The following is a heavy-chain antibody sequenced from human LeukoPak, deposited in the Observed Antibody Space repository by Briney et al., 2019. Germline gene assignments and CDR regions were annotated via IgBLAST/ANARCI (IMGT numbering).Heavy chain of an antibody. J-gene: IGHJ6*02. D-gene: IGHD1-26*01. CDR1: GYTFTNYY. CDR2: INPNGGGT. CDR3: AAWERSSPSLRGVDV. Sequence: VASVKVSCKASGYTFTNYYMHWVRQAPGQGLEWMGVINPNGGGTSYAQKFQGRVTMTRDTSTSTVYMELSSLRSEDTAVYYCAAWERSSPSLRGVDVWRQGPTVTVFS. V-gene: IGHV1-46*01.